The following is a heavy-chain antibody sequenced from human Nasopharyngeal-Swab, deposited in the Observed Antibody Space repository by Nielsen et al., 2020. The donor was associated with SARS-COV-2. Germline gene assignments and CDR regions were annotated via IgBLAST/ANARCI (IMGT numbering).Heavy chain of an antibody. V-gene: IGHV3-23*01. J-gene: IGHJ6*02. Sequence: WIRQPPGKGLEWVSTLSGTGESTYYADSVTGRFAISRDNSNNTLYLQMNSLRAEDTAVYYCARDLYGMDVWGQGTTVTVSS. CDR3: ARDLYGMDV. D-gene: IGHD2-8*01. CDR2: LSGTGEST.